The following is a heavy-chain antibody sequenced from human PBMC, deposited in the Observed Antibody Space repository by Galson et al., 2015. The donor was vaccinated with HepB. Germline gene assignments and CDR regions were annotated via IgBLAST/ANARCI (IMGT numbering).Heavy chain of an antibody. CDR3: ARGNYGSGNYFNPHYFDD. CDR1: GYTFTDYY. V-gene: IGHV1-2*06. D-gene: IGHD3-10*01. J-gene: IGHJ4*02. Sequence: SVKVSCKASGYTFTDYYMDWVRQAPGQGLEWMGRISPASGATNYAPKFQGRVTMTRDASLGTTFMEMTRLKSDDTAVYYCARGNYGSGNYFNPHYFDDWGQGTLVTVSS. CDR2: ISPASGAT.